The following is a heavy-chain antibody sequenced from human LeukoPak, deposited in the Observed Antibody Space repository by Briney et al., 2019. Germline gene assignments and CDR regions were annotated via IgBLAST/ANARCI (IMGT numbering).Heavy chain of an antibody. CDR1: GFTFSTYG. CDR2: KEKDGRTE. J-gene: IGHJ4*02. CDR3: AKVRSVFGANCFDY. V-gene: IGHV3-30*02. Sequence: GGSLRLSCAASGFTFSTYGMHWVRQAPGKGLEWVASKEKDGRTEYNADSVKGRFTISRDNSANTLYLELDSLTVEDTAVYYCAKVRSVFGANCFDYWGQGTLVTVSS. D-gene: IGHD3-3*01.